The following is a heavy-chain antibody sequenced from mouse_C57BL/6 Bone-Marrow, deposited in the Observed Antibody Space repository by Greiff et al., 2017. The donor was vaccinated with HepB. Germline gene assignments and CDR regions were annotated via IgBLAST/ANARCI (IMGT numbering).Heavy chain of an antibody. CDR2: IDPSDSYT. Sequence: QVQLQQSGAELVKPGASVKLSCKASGYTFTSYWMQWVKQRPGQGLEWIGEIDPSDSYTNYNQKFKGKATLTVDTSSSTAYMQLSSLTSEDSAVYYCARCHYYGSSYRFDYWGQGTTLTVSS. D-gene: IGHD1-1*01. J-gene: IGHJ2*01. CDR3: ARCHYYGSSYRFDY. V-gene: IGHV1-50*01. CDR1: GYTFTSYW.